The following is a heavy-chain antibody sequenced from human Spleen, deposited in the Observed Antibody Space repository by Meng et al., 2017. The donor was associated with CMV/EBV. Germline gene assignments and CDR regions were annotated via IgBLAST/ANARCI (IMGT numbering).Heavy chain of an antibody. D-gene: IGHD3-3*01. CDR3: ARVGLEWYYYYGMDV. J-gene: IGHJ6*02. CDR2: ISYDGSNK. V-gene: IGHV3-30-3*01. Sequence: GGSLRLSCAVYGGSFSGYYWSWIRQPPGKGLEWVAVISYDGSNKYYADSVKGRFTISRDNSKNTLYLQMNSLRAEDTAVYYCARVGLEWYYYYGMDVWGQGTTVTVSS. CDR1: GGSFSGYY.